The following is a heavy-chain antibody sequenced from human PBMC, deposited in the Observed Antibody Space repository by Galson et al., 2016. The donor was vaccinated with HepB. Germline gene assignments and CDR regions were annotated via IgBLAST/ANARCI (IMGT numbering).Heavy chain of an antibody. J-gene: IGHJ4*02. D-gene: IGHD2-15*01. CDR2: SSSTGST. V-gene: IGHV4-61*01. Sequence: LSLTCTVSGSSVDSRSHSWNWIRQSPGKGLEWIGHSSSTGSTNYTPSLKSRVTISVDTSKDQFSLRLSSVTAADTALYYCARSAVVGPILFNYWGQGILVIVSS. CDR3: ARSAVVGPILFNY. CDR1: GSSVDSRSHS.